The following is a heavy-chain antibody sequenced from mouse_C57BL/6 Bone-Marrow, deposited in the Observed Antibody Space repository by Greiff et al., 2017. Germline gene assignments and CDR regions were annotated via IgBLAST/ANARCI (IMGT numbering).Heavy chain of an antibody. D-gene: IGHD1-1*01. CDR3: GRPGITTVVATEYFDV. CDR1: GYTFTDHI. J-gene: IGHJ1*03. CDR2: IYPVSGET. Sequence: QVHVKQSGAELASPGASVTLSCKASGYTFTDHIMNWVKKRPGQGLEWIGRIYPVSGETNYNQKFMGKATFSVDRSSSTVYMVLNSLTSEDPAVXYCGRPGITTVVATEYFDVWGTGTTVTVSS. V-gene: IGHV1-11*01.